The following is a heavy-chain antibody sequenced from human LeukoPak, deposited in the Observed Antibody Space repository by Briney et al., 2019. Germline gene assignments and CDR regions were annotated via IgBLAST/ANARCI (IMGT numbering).Heavy chain of an antibody. D-gene: IGHD6-25*01. Sequence: PGRSLTLSCAASGFTFSSYGMHWVRPAPGKGLEWVAVISYDGSNKYYADSVKGRFTISRDNSKNTLYLQMNSLRAEDTAVYYCATVIAPGTQGAFDIWGQGTMVTVSS. J-gene: IGHJ3*02. CDR2: ISYDGSNK. CDR3: ATVIAPGTQGAFDI. CDR1: GFTFSSYG. V-gene: IGHV3-30*03.